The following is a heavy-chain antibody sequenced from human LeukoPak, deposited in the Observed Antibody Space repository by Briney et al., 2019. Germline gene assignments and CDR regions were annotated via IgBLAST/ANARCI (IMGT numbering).Heavy chain of an antibody. CDR3: ARSDSGYDLAAFDY. CDR1: GGSISSSSYY. CDR2: IYYSGST. D-gene: IGHD5-12*01. J-gene: IGHJ4*02. Sequence: SETLSLTCTVSGGSISSSSYYWGWIRQPPGKGLEWIGSIYYSGSTYYNPSLKSRVTISVDTSKNQFPLKLSSVTAADTAVYYCARSDSGYDLAAFDYWGQGTLVTVSS. V-gene: IGHV4-39*01.